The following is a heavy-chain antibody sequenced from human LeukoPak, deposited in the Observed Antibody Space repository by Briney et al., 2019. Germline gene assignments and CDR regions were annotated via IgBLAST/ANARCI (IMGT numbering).Heavy chain of an antibody. J-gene: IGHJ6*02. V-gene: IGHV1-69*13. CDR1: GGTFSSYA. CDR3: ARDKGRYCTNGVCYNYYYGMDV. Sequence: SVKVSCKASGGTFSSYAISWVRQAPGQGLEWMGGIIPIFGTANYARKFQGRVTITADESTSTAYMELSSLRSEDTAVYYCARDKGRYCTNGVCYNYYYGMDVWGQGTTVTVSS. CDR2: IIPIFGTA. D-gene: IGHD2-8*01.